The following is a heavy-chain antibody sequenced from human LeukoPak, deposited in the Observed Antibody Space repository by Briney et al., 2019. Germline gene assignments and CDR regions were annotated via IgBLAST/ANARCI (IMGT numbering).Heavy chain of an antibody. CDR3: ASIRGYSYGNNREYYFDY. V-gene: IGHV1-69*13. Sequence: SVKVSCKASGGTFSSYAISWVRQAPGQGLEWMGGLIPIFGTANYAQKFQGRVTITADESTSTAYMELSSLRSEDTAVYYCASIRGYSYGNNREYYFDYWGQGTLVTVSS. D-gene: IGHD5-18*01. CDR2: LIPIFGTA. CDR1: GGTFSSYA. J-gene: IGHJ4*02.